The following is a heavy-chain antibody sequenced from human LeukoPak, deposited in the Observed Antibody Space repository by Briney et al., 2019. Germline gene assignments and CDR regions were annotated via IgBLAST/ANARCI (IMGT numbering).Heavy chain of an antibody. Sequence: GGSWRLSCAASGFTFSNAWMSWVRQAPGKGLEWVGRIKSKTDGGTTDYAAPVKGRFTISRDDSKNTLYLQMNSLKTEDTAVYYCTTEVVGAGAFDIWGQGTMVTVSS. CDR3: TTEVVGAGAFDI. CDR1: GFTFSNAW. J-gene: IGHJ3*02. V-gene: IGHV3-15*01. D-gene: IGHD1-26*01. CDR2: IKSKTDGGTT.